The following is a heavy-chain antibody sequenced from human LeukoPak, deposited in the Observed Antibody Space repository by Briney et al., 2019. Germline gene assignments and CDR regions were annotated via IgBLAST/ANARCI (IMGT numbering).Heavy chain of an antibody. V-gene: IGHV4-30-2*01. CDR2: IYHSGST. D-gene: IGHD1-26*01. Sequence: SQTLSLTCAVSGGSISSGGYSWSWIRQPPGKGLEWIGYIYHSGSTYYNPSLKSRVTISVDRPKNQFSLKLSSVTAADTAVYYCARERGSYGHYYGMDVWGQGTTVTVSS. J-gene: IGHJ6*02. CDR3: ARERGSYGHYYGMDV. CDR1: GGSISSGGYS.